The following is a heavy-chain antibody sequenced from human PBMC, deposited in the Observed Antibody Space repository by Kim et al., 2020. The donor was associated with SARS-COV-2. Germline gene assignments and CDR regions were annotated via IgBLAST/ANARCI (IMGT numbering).Heavy chain of an antibody. CDR1: GGSFSGYY. J-gene: IGHJ5*02. CDR2: INHSGST. Sequence: SETLSLTCAVYGGSFSGYYWSWIRQPPGKGLEWIGEINHSGSTNYNPSLKSRVTISVDTSKNQFSLKLSSVTAADTAVYYCAREIVLWFGESPQFDPWG. V-gene: IGHV4-34*01. D-gene: IGHD3-10*01. CDR3: AREIVLWFGESPQFDP.